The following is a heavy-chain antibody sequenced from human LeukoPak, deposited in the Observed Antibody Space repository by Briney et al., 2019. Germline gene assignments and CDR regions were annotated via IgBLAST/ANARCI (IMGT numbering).Heavy chain of an antibody. CDR1: GGSFSGYY. V-gene: IGHV4-34*01. D-gene: IGHD3-22*01. Sequence: SETLSLTCAVYGGSFSGYYWSWIRQPPGKGLEWIGEINHSGSTNYNPSLKSRVTISVDTSKNQFSLKLSSVTAADTAVYYCARDLSDYYYDSSGLGWFDPWGQGTLVTVSS. CDR3: ARDLSDYYYDSSGLGWFDP. CDR2: INHSGST. J-gene: IGHJ5*02.